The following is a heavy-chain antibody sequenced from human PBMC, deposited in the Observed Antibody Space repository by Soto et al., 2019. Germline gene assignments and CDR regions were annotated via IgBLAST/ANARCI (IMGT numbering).Heavy chain of an antibody. Sequence: QVQLVESGGGVVQPGRSLRLSCAASGFTFSSYGMHWVRQAPGKGLEWVAVISYDGSNKYYADSVKGRFTISRDNSKNTLYLQMNSLRAEDTAMYYCAKDRGRRAYYFDYWGQGTLVTVSS. J-gene: IGHJ4*02. CDR1: GFTFSSYG. D-gene: IGHD3-16*01. V-gene: IGHV3-30*18. CDR2: ISYDGSNK. CDR3: AKDRGRRAYYFDY.